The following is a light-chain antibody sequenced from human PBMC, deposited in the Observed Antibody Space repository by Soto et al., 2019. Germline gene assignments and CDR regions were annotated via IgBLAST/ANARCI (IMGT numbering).Light chain of an antibody. J-gene: IGKJ1*01. CDR2: TAS. V-gene: IGKV1-39*01. CDR1: QSISSC. CDR3: HQSYSTPVT. Sequence: DIQMTQSPSSLSASVGDRVTITCRASQSISSCLNWYQQKPGKAPKLLIYTASSLQSGVPSRFSGRGSGRHFTLTISSLQTEDFATYNSHQSYSTPVTFGQGTKVDIK.